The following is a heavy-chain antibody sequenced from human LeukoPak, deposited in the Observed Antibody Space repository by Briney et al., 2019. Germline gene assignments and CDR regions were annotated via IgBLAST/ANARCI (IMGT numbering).Heavy chain of an antibody. Sequence: SETLSLTCAVSGGSISSSNWWSWVRQPPGKGLEWIGEIYHSGSTNYNPSLKSRVTISVDTSKNQFSLKLNSVTAADTAVYHCARNYYESSGYYIRYWYFDLWGRGTLVTVSS. D-gene: IGHD3-22*01. CDR3: ARNYYESSGYYIRYWYFDL. V-gene: IGHV4-4*02. CDR2: IYHSGST. J-gene: IGHJ2*01. CDR1: GGSISSSNW.